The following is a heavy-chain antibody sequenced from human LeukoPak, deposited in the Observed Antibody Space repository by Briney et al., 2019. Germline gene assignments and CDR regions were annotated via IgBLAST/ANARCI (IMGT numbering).Heavy chain of an antibody. CDR2: IYSGGST. J-gene: IGHJ3*02. Sequence: GGSLRLSCAASGFTVSGNYMSWVRQAPGKGLEWVSVIYSGGSTYYADSVKGRFTISRDNSKNTLYLQMNSLRAEDTAVYYCAREGAAAGLVDDAFDIWGQGTMVTVSS. V-gene: IGHV3-66*01. CDR1: GFTVSGNY. CDR3: AREGAAAGLVDDAFDI. D-gene: IGHD6-13*01.